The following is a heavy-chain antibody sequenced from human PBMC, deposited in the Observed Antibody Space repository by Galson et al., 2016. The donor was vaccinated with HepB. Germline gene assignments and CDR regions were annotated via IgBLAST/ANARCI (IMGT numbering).Heavy chain of an antibody. CDR1: GYTFSTYY. V-gene: IGHV1-46*01. CDR2: VHPSGIGT. D-gene: IGHD3-22*01. Sequence: SVKVSCKASGYTFSTYYMHWVRQAPGQGLEWMGIVHPSGIGTTYAQNFQGRVTITADKSTNTAYMELRSLTSEDTAVYYCARGGHDSSGYYFADYYFYSMDVWGQGTTVIVSS. CDR3: ARGGHDSSGYYFADYYFYSMDV. J-gene: IGHJ6*02.